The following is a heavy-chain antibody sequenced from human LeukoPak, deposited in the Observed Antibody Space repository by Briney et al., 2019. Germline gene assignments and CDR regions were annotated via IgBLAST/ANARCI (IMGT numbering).Heavy chain of an antibody. D-gene: IGHD3-10*01. Sequence: SETLSLTCAVYGGSFSDYYWSWIRQPPGKGLEWIAEINHIGSTNYNPSLESRVTISVDTSKNQFSLRLTSMTAADTAMYYCAERGRARGYFDYWGQGTLVTVSS. CDR1: GGSFSDYY. CDR3: AERGRARGYFDY. CDR2: INHIGST. J-gene: IGHJ4*02. V-gene: IGHV4-34*01.